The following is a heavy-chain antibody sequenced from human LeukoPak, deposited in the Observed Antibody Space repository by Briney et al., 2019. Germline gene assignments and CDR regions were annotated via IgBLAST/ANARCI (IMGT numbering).Heavy chain of an antibody. CDR3: AREQMTGTTSGYYYYYMDV. J-gene: IGHJ6*03. Sequence: ASVKVSCKASGYTFTSYDINWVRQATGQGLEWMGWMNPNSGNTGYAQKFQGRVTMTRNTSISTAYMELSSLRSEDTAVYYCAREQMTGTTSGYYYYYMDVWGKGTTVTISS. CDR2: MNPNSGNT. CDR1: GYTFTSYD. V-gene: IGHV1-8*01. D-gene: IGHD1-1*01.